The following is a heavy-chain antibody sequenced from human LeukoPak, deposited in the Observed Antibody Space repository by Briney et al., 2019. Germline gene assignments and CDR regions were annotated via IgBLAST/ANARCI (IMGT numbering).Heavy chain of an antibody. D-gene: IGHD7-27*01. CDR1: SGSVSSSGYY. CDR3: ARLELGIDY. V-gene: IGHV4-39*07. J-gene: IGHJ4*02. Sequence: SETLSLTCTVSSGSVSSSGYYWGWIRQPPEKGLEWIGSIYYSGSYYSGSTYYNPSLKSRVTISVDTSKNQFSLKLSSVTAADTAVYYCARLELGIDYWGQGTLVTVSS. CDR2: IYYSGSYYSGST.